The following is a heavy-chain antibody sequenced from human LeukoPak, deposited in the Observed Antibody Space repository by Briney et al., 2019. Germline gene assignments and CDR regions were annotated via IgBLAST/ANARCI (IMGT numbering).Heavy chain of an antibody. CDR2: IYYSGST. D-gene: IGHD4-17*01. J-gene: IGHJ2*01. CDR1: GGSISSYY. V-gene: IGHV4-59*01. CDR3: ARDYYDYGDYLEWYFDL. Sequence: SETLSLTCTVSGGSISSYYWSWIRQPPGKGLEWIGYIYYSGSTNYNPSLKSRATISVDTSKNQFSLKLSSVTAADTAVYYCARDYYDYGDYLEWYFDLWGRGTLVTVSS.